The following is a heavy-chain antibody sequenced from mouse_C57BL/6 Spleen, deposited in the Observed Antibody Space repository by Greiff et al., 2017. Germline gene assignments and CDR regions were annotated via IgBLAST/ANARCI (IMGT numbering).Heavy chain of an antibody. D-gene: IGHD1-1*01. V-gene: IGHV5-6*01. CDR3: ARQMAVVATDPFAY. CDR2: ISSGGSYT. Sequence: EVQRVESGGDLVKPGGSLKLSCAASGFTFSSYGMSWVRQTPDKRLEWVATISSGGSYTYYPDSVKGRFTISRDNAKNTLYLQMSSLKSEDTAMYYCARQMAVVATDPFAYWGQGTLVTVSA. CDR1: GFTFSSYG. J-gene: IGHJ3*01.